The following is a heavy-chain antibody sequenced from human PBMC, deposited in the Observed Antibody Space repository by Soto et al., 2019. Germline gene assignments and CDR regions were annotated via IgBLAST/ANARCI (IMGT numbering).Heavy chain of an antibody. D-gene: IGHD6-13*01. CDR3: GHRQGGGSSWDGGYFDY. Sequence: QITLKESGPTLVTPGQTLTLTCSFSGFSLSTTGVGVGWIRQPPGKALEWLAVIYWDDDKRYSPSLKSRLTIHKDTSKTQVVLTVHHMDPMETGTYYCGHRQGGGSSWDGGYFDYWGQGVLVTVSS. CDR1: GFSLSTTGVG. CDR2: IYWDDDK. J-gene: IGHJ4*02. V-gene: IGHV2-5*02.